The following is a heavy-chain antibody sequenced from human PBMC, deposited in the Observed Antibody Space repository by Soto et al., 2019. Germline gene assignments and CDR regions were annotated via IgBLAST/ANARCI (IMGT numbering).Heavy chain of an antibody. CDR1: GGSFSGYY. CDR3: ARGLCSGGSCNSFGIPSHFDY. Sequence: PSETLSLTCAVYGGSFSGYYWSWIRQPPGKGLEWIGEINHSGSTNYKPSLKSRVTISVDTSKNQFSLKLSSVTAADTAVYYCARGLCSGGSCNSFGIPSHFDYWGQGALVTVSS. V-gene: IGHV4-34*01. J-gene: IGHJ4*02. CDR2: INHSGST. D-gene: IGHD2-15*01.